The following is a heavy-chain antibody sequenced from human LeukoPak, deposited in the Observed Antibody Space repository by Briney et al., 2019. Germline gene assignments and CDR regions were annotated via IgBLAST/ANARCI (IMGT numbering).Heavy chain of an antibody. V-gene: IGHV4-34*01. Sequence: SETLSLTCAVXGXXXXXXXXXXXXXPXXXXLXXXXXXNHSXSTNXNXSLKSRVXIXVDTSKNQFSLKLSSVTAADTAVYYCARGLYYFGSGSYFYWGQGTLVTVSS. J-gene: IGHJ4*02. CDR1: GXXXXXXX. CDR3: ARGLYYFGSGSYFY. CDR2: XNHSXST. D-gene: IGHD3-10*01.